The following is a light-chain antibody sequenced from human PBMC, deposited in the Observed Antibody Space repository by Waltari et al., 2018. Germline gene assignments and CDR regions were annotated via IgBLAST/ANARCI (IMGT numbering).Light chain of an antibody. CDR2: SAS. Sequence: DIQMTQSPSSLSASVGDRVTITCRASQTISTYLNWYQQRPGKAPKPLIYSASTLQSGVPSRFSGSGSGTDFNLTISSLQPEDFATYYCQQSYDTPLTFGGGTRVEIK. J-gene: IGKJ4*01. CDR3: QQSYDTPLT. V-gene: IGKV1-39*01. CDR1: QTISTY.